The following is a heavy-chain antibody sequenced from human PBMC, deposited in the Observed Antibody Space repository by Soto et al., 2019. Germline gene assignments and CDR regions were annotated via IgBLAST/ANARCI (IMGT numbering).Heavy chain of an antibody. CDR2: ISGSGGST. CDR3: AKDLPDPNNDFSSGKVFLDV. D-gene: IGHD3-3*01. V-gene: IGHV3-23*01. Sequence: GGSLRLSCAASGFTFSSYAMSWVRQAPGKGLEWVSAISGSGGSTYYADSVKGRFTISRDNSKNTLYLQMNSLRAEDTAVYYCAKDLPDPNNDFSSGKVFLDVWGKGTTVTVS. CDR1: GFTFSSYA. J-gene: IGHJ6*03.